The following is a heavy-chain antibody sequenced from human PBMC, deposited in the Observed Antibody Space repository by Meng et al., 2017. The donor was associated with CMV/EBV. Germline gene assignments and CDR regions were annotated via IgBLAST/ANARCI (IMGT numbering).Heavy chain of an antibody. CDR2: ISSNGGST. J-gene: IGHJ6*02. V-gene: IGHV3-64*02. Sequence: GESLKISCAASGFTFSSYAMHWVRQAPGKGLEYVSAISSNGGSTYYADSVKGRFTISRDNSKNTLYLQMGSLRAEDMAVYYCATGQYSSSSRGDGYYYYGMDVWGQGTTVTVSS. CDR1: GFTFSSYA. CDR3: ATGQYSSSSRGDGYYYYGMDV. D-gene: IGHD6-6*01.